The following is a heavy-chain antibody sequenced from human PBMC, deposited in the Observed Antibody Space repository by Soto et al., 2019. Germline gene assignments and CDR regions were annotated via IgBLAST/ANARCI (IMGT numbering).Heavy chain of an antibody. CDR3: AALLRFLEWLPDDACDI. D-gene: IGHD3-3*01. V-gene: IGHV3-33*01. CDR2: IWYDGSNK. J-gene: IGHJ3*02. CDR1: GFTFSSYG. Sequence: QVQLVESGGGVVQPGRSLRLSCAASGFTFSSYGMHWVRQAPGKGLEWVAVIWYDGSNKYYADSVKGRFTISRDNSKNTLYLQMNSLRAEDTAVYYCAALLRFLEWLPDDACDIWGQGTMVTVSS.